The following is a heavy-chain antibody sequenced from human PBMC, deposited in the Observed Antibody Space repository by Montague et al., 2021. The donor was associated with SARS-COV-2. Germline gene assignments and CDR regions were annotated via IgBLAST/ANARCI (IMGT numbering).Heavy chain of an antibody. J-gene: IGHJ3*02. CDR1: GFSISSGSY. D-gene: IGHD3-10*01. CDR2: SLYTGRX. CDR3: ARDTFCYGSDSYYVDTFDM. V-gene: IGHV4-61*01. Sequence: SETLSLTCSVSGFSISSGSYWAWIRQPPWKALEWFGYSLYTGRXXSNPXXXSRVFLWVDTSKNQVSLKLSSVTAADTAVYYCARDTFCYGSDSYYVDTFDMWGQGAMVTVSS.